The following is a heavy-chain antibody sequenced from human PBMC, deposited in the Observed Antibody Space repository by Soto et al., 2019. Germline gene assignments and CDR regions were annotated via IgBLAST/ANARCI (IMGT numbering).Heavy chain of an antibody. CDR2: ISKSGGGT. CDR1: GFTFSNYA. V-gene: IGHV3-23*01. CDR3: AKTSSLFDY. Sequence: EVQLLESGGGLVQPGGSLRLSCAASGFTFSNYAMSWVRQAPGKGLEVVSSISKSGGGTYYADSVKGRFTISRDNSKNTLYLQMNSLKAEDTAVYSCAKTSSLFDYWGQGTLVTVSS. D-gene: IGHD6-13*01. J-gene: IGHJ4*02.